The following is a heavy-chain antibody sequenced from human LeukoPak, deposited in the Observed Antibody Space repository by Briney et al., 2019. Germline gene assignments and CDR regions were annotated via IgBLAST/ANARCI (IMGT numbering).Heavy chain of an antibody. V-gene: IGHV4-39*01. CDR3: ARHGDYYNMDV. Sequence: SETLSLTCTVSVGSISSSSYYWGWIRQPPGKGLEWIGSIYYSGRTYYNPSLKIRVTITVDTSKNQFSLKLSSVTAADTAVYYCARHGDYYNMDVWGKGTTVTVSS. CDR2: IYYSGRT. CDR1: VGSISSSSYY. J-gene: IGHJ6*03.